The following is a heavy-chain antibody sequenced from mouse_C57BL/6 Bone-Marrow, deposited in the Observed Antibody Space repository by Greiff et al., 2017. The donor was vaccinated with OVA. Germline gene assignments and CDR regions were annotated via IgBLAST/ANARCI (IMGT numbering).Heavy chain of an antibody. CDR1: GYSFTGYY. V-gene: IGHV1-42*01. CDR2: INPSTGGT. D-gene: IGHD1-1*01. J-gene: IGHJ2*01. CDR3: ARLYYGSSPPQWYFDY. Sequence: EVQLQQSGPELVKPGASVKISCKASGYSFTGYYMNWVKQSPEKSLEWIGEINPSTGGTTYNQKFKAKATLTVDKSSSTAYMQLKSLTSEDSAVYYCARLYYGSSPPQWYFDYWGQGTTLTVSS.